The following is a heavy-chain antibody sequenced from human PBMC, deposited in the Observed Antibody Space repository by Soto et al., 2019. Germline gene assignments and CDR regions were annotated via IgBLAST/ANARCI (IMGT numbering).Heavy chain of an antibody. Sequence: QVQLQESGPGLVKPSETLSLTCTVSGGSISSYYWSWIRQPPGKGLEWIGYIYYSGSTNYNPSLKSRVTLSVDTSKNQFSLKLSSVTAADTAVYYCAREAVPGLPFLEWLGADDYYGMDVWGQGTTVTVSS. CDR2: IYYSGST. J-gene: IGHJ6*02. CDR1: GGSISSYY. CDR3: AREAVPGLPFLEWLGADDYYGMDV. V-gene: IGHV4-59*01. D-gene: IGHD3-3*01.